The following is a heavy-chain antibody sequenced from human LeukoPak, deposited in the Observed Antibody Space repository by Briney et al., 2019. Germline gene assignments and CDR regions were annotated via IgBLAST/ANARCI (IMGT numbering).Heavy chain of an antibody. CDR3: AKGDIVVVVAATPFDY. Sequence: PGGTLRLSCAASGFTFSSYGMSWVRQAPGKGLEWVSAISGSGGSTYYADSVKGRFTISRDNSKNTLYLQMNSLRAEDTAVYYCAKGDIVVVVAATPFDYWGQGTLVTVSS. V-gene: IGHV3-23*01. CDR2: ISGSGGST. D-gene: IGHD2-15*01. J-gene: IGHJ4*02. CDR1: GFTFSSYG.